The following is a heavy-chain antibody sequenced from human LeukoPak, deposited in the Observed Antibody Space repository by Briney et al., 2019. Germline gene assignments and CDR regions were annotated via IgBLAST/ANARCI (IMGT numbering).Heavy chain of an antibody. D-gene: IGHD1-1*01. Sequence: SVKVSCKASGGTFSSYAISWVRQAPGQGLEWMGGIIPMFGTANYAQKFQGRVTITTDESTSTAYMELSSLRSEDTAVYYCARGPELERFDYWGQGTLVSVSS. J-gene: IGHJ4*02. CDR2: IIPMFGTA. V-gene: IGHV1-69*05. CDR3: ARGPELERFDY. CDR1: GGTFSSYA.